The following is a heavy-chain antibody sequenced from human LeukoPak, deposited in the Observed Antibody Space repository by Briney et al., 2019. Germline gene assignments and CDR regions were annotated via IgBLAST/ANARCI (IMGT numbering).Heavy chain of an antibody. J-gene: IGHJ4*02. CDR1: GYTFTGYY. CDR2: INPNSGGT. D-gene: IGHD3-22*01. Sequence: ASVKVSCKASGYTFTGYYMHWVRQAPGQGLEWMGWINPNSGGTNYAQKFQGRVTMTRDTSISTAYMELSRLRSDDTAVYYCARNYYDSSGYYDWGQGTLVTVSS. V-gene: IGHV1-2*02. CDR3: ARNYYDSSGYYD.